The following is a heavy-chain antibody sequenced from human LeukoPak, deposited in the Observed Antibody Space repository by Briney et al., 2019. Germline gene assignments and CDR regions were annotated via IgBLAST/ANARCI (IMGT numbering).Heavy chain of an antibody. CDR1: GYTFTGYY. CDR3: ARAQGYCGGGSCYEWFDP. J-gene: IGHJ5*02. D-gene: IGHD2-15*01. V-gene: IGHV1-2*06. CDR2: INPNSGGT. Sequence: ASVKVSCKASGYTFTGYYMHWVRQAPGQGLEWMGRINPNSGGTNYAQKFQGRVTMTRDTSISTAYMELSRLRSDDTAVYYCARAQGYCGGGSCYEWFDPWGQGTLVTVSS.